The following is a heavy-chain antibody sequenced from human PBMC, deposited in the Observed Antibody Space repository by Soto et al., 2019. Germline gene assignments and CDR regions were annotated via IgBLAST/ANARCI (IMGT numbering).Heavy chain of an antibody. V-gene: IGHV1-69*13. CDR2: IIPIITTT. J-gene: IGHJ4*02. D-gene: IGHD6-13*01. CDR3: ARDPGISRRWHYFYY. CDR1: GGTFSNSV. Sequence: GASVKVSCKASGGTFSNSVISWVRQAPGQGLEWMGGIIPIITTTNYAQKFQGRVTITADQSTSTAYMELSSLSSEDTAVYYCARDPGISRRWHYFYYWGQGILVTVSS.